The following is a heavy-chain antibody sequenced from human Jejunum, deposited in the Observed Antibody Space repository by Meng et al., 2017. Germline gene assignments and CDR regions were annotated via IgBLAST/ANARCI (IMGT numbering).Heavy chain of an antibody. V-gene: IGHV4-4*02. CDR1: GDSISSSYW. CDR2: IYHSGTT. CDR3: ARDFEALNGV. J-gene: IGHJ1*01. Sequence: QGQLQESGPGLVKPWGTLSLACAVSGDSISSSYWWSWVRQSPGKGLEWIGEIYHSGTTNYNPFLKSRVTLSVDKSKNQFSLNLSSVTAADTAVYFCARDFEALNGVWGQGTLVTVSS. D-gene: IGHD2-8*01.